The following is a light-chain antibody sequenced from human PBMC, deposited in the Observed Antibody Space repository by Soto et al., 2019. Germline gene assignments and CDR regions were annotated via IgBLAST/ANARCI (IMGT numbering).Light chain of an antibody. V-gene: IGLV2-8*01. J-gene: IGLJ2*01. CDR2: DVS. Sequence: QSALTQPPSASGSPGQSVTISCTGTSSNVGGYNDVSWYQQHPGQAPKLMTYDVSNRPSGVPDRFSGSKSGNAASLTVSGHQAEDEADYCCSYYAGLSSVVFGGGTKVTVL. CDR3: SYYAGLSSVV. CDR1: SSNVGGYND.